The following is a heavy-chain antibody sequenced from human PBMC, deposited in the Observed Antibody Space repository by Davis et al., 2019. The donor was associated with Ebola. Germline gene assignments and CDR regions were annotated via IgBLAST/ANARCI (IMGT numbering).Heavy chain of an antibody. J-gene: IGHJ2*01. CDR3: ARVTTVVTPYWYFHL. D-gene: IGHD4-23*01. CDR1: GGTFSSYA. V-gene: IGHV1-69*13. Sequence: SVKVSCKASGGTFSSYAISWVRQAPGQGLEWMGGIIPIFGTANYAQKFQGRVTITADESTSTAYMELSSLRSEDTAVYYCARVTTVVTPYWYFHLWGRGTLVTVSS. CDR2: IIPIFGTA.